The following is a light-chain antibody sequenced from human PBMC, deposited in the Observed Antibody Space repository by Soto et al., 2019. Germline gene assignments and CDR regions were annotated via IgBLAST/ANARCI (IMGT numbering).Light chain of an antibody. CDR3: QSYDSTLSGYV. CDR1: SSNIGAGYD. J-gene: IGLJ1*01. V-gene: IGLV1-40*01. Sequence: QSALTQPPSVSGATGQRVTISCTGSSSNIGAGYDVHWYQQFPGTAPKLLIYENTNRPSGVPDRFSGSESGTSASLAITGLQAEDEADYYCQSYDSTLSGYVFGTGTKVTVL. CDR2: ENT.